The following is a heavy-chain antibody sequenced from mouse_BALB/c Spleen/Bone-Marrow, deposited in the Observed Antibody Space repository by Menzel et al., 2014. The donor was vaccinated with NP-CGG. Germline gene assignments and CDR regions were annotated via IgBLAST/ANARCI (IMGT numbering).Heavy chain of an antibody. D-gene: IGHD1-1*01. V-gene: IGHV5-17*02. Sequence: EVKLMESGGGLVQPGGSRKLSCAASGFTFSSFAMHWVRQAPEKGLEWVAYISSGSSTIYYADTLMGRFTISRDNPKNTLFLQMTSLRSEDTAMYYCARSGSSSGYFDYWGQGTTLTVSS. CDR2: ISSGSSTI. CDR1: GFTFSSFA. J-gene: IGHJ2*01. CDR3: ARSGSSSGYFDY.